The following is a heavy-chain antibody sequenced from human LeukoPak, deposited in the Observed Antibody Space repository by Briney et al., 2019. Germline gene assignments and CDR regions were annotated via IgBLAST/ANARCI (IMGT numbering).Heavy chain of an antibody. CDR3: ARDLSIAVVNWFDP. J-gene: IGHJ5*02. Sequence: GASVKVSCKAAGYTFTGYYMHWVRQAPGQGLEWMGWINPNSGGTSYAQKFQGRVTMTRHTSISTAYMELSRLRSDDTAVSDSARDLSIAVVNWFDPWGHGTLVTAAS. D-gene: IGHD6-19*01. CDR1: GYTFTGYY. V-gene: IGHV1-2*02. CDR2: INPNSGGT.